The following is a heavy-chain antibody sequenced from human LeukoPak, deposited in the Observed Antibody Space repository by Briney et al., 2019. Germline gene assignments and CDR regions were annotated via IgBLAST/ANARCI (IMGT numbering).Heavy chain of an antibody. CDR2: IYSSGST. Sequence: PSETLSLTCTVSGGSINIYYWNWIRQPPGKGLEWIGYIYSSGSTYYNPSLKSRLIMSVDTSKNQFSLKLSSVTAADTAVYYCARSRRYCSGGSCYSDWDFDLWGRGTLVAVS. V-gene: IGHV4-59*13. CDR3: ARSRRYCSGGSCYSDWDFDL. CDR1: GGSINIYY. J-gene: IGHJ2*01. D-gene: IGHD2-15*01.